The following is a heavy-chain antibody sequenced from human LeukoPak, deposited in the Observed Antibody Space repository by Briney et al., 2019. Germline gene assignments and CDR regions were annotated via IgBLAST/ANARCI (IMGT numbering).Heavy chain of an antibody. CDR1: GFTFSTHR. D-gene: IGHD5-12*01. CDR2: INPSGSEQ. Sequence: PGGSLRLSCAASGFTFSTHRMSWVRQAPGKGLEWVTNINPSGSEQHYVDSVEGRFTISRDNAKNSLFLQMNSLRAGDTAVYYCGREHSSYDWEWGQGTLVTVSS. V-gene: IGHV3-7*01. J-gene: IGHJ4*02. CDR3: GREHSSYDWE.